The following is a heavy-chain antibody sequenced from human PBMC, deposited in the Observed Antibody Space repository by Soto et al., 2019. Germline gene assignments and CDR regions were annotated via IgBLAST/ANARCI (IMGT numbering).Heavy chain of an antibody. CDR3: AHTMYDWGSGYFDY. V-gene: IGHV2-5*02. D-gene: IGHD7-27*01. J-gene: IGHJ4*02. Sequence: QITLKESGPTLVKPTQTLTMTCTFSGFSLSTSGVGVSWILQPPGKALEWLALIYLDGDKRYSPSLKSRLTIPKDTHKNQVVFTMPNMEPVATDKYYCAHTMYDWGSGYFDYWGQGTLVTVSS. CDR2: IYLDGDK. CDR1: GFSLSTSGVG.